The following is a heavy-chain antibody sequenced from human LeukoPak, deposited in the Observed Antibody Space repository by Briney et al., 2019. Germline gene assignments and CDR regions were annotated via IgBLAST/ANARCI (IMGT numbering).Heavy chain of an antibody. CDR1: GFTFSFSA. J-gene: IGHJ6*03. V-gene: IGHV3-23*01. CDR2: ISGSGGSS. CDR3: AKGRGSSWFTSSYSMDV. Sequence: AGGSLRLSCAASGFTFSFSAMTWVRQPPGEGLEWVSPISGSGGSSYYADSVKGRFTISRDNSKNTLYLQMNSLRAEDTAVYYCAKGRGSSWFTSSYSMDVWGKGTTVTVS. D-gene: IGHD6-13*01.